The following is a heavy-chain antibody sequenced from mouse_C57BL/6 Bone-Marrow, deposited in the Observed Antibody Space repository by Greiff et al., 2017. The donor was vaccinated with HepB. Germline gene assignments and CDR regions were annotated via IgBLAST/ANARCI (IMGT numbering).Heavy chain of an antibody. D-gene: IGHD2-3*01. Sequence: QVQLQQPGAELVKPGASVKLSCKASGYTFTSYWMHWVKQRPGQGLEWIGMIHPNSGSTNYNEKFKSKATLTVDKSSSTAYMQLSSLTSEDSAVYYCAKRWLLPLYAMGYWGQGTSVTVSS. CDR2: IHPNSGST. CDR3: AKRWLLPLYAMGY. CDR1: GYTFTSYW. J-gene: IGHJ4*01. V-gene: IGHV1-64*01.